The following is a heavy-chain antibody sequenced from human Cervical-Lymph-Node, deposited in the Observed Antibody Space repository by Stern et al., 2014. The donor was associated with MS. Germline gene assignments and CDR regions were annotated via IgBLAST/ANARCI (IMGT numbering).Heavy chain of an antibody. V-gene: IGHV3-74*03. D-gene: IGHD3-10*01. Sequence: EDQLVESGGGLVQPGGSLRLSCAASGFTFSSYWMHWVRQAPGKGLVWVSRINSDGGSTTYADSVKGRFTISRDNAKDTLYLQMNSLRAEDTAVYYCAGAPGGNKWFDPWGQGTLVTVSS. J-gene: IGHJ5*02. CDR2: INSDGGST. CDR1: GFTFSSYW. CDR3: AGAPGGNKWFDP.